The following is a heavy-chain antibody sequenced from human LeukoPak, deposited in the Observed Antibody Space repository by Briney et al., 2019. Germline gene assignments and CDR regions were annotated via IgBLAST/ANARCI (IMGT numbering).Heavy chain of an antibody. D-gene: IGHD3-10*01. V-gene: IGHV3-23*01. CDR3: AKGSPNTALSDY. CDR1: GFTFSSYG. Sequence: GGSLRLSCAATGFTFSSYGMSWVRQAPGKGLEWVSGISGSGGTTYYADSAKGRFTISRDNSKNTLYLQMSSLRAEDTAVYYCAKGSPNTALSDYWGQGTLVTVSS. J-gene: IGHJ4*02. CDR2: ISGSGGTT.